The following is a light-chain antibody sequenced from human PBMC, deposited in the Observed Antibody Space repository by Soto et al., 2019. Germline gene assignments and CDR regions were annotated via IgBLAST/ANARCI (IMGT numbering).Light chain of an antibody. CDR2: AAS. CDR3: QQCDSTPLT. CDR1: QSISSY. V-gene: IGKV1-39*01. Sequence: DIQMTQSPSSLSASVGDRVTITCRASQSISSYLNWYQQKPGKAHKLLIYAASSLQSGVPSRFSGSGSGTDFTLTISILQPEDFATYYCQQCDSTPLTFGEGNKVEIK. J-gene: IGKJ4*01.